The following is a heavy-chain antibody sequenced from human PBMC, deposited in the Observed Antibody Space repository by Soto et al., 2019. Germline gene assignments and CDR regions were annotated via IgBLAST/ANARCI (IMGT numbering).Heavy chain of an antibody. CDR1: GYTFTSYA. J-gene: IGHJ6*02. CDR3: ARDPTIAAAGSYYYYGMDV. CDR2: INAGNGNT. D-gene: IGHD6-13*01. Sequence: ASVKVSCKASGYTFTSYAMHWVRQAPGQRLEWMGWINAGNGNTKYSQKFQGRVTITRDTSASTAYMELSSLRSEDTAVYYCARDPTIAAAGSYYYYGMDVWGQGTTVTVSS. V-gene: IGHV1-3*01.